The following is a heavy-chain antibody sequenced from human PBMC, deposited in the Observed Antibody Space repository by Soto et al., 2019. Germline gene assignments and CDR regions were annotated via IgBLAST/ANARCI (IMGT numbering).Heavy chain of an antibody. CDR2: IYWNDDK. J-gene: IGHJ5*02. CDR3: XXLXSXALFSYDL. V-gene: IGHV2-5*04. Sequence: QITLKESGPTLVKPTQTLTLTCTLSGFSHSTSGVAVGWIRQPPGQALEWLGHIYWNDDKYYSTSLKSRLSLSQDTSKNQVVLTMTNVDPLDXGXXXXXXLXSXALFSYDLWGQGTLVTXSS. CDR1: GFSHSTSGVA. D-gene: IGHD3-10*02.